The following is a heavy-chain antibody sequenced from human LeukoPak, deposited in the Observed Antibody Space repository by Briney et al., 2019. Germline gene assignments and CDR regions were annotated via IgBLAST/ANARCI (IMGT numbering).Heavy chain of an antibody. CDR3: ASGFYYFEY. J-gene: IGHJ4*02. CDR2: INPSGSST. D-gene: IGHD3-3*01. CDR1: GDTFSRYY. V-gene: IGHV1-46*01. Sequence: ASVKVSCTGSGDTFSRYYMHWVRQAPGQGLEWMGIINPSGSSTRNAQKFQGRVTLTRDTSTSTVYMELSSLSSDDTAVYFCASGFYYFEYWGQGTLVTVSP.